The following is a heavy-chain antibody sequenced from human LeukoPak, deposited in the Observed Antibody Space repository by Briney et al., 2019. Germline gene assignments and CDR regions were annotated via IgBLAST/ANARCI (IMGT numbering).Heavy chain of an antibody. J-gene: IGHJ3*02. CDR3: ARPLRYCSSSSTSCYTLDAFDI. Sequence: PSETLSLTCTVSGGSISSDYWSWIRQPPGNGLEWIGYIHYSGTSNYNPSLKSRVTMSVDTSKNQFSLKLRSVTAADTAVYYCARPLRYCSSSSTSCYTLDAFDIWGQGTMVTVSS. D-gene: IGHD2-2*01. CDR1: GGSISSDY. V-gene: IGHV4-59*08. CDR2: IHYSGTS.